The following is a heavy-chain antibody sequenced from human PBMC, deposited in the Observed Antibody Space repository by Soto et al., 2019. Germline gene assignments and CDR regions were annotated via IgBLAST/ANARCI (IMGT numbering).Heavy chain of an antibody. D-gene: IGHD2-21*02. Sequence: EVQLVESGGGLVQPGGSLRLSCAASRFTFSTYGMNWVRQAPGKGLEWISYISSSSFAIYYADSVKGRFTISRDNAKNSLYLQMTSLRDEDTAVYYCARSAGGNSPLDYWGKGTLVTVSS. CDR3: ARSAGGNSPLDY. V-gene: IGHV3-48*02. CDR2: ISSSSFAI. J-gene: IGHJ4*02. CDR1: RFTFSTYG.